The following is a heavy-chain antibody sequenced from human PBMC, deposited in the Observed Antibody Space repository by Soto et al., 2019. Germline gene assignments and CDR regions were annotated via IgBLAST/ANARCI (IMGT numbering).Heavy chain of an antibody. Sequence: QVQLQESGPGLVKPSQTLSLTCTVSGGSISSGGYYWSWIRQHPGKGLEWIGYIYYSGSTYYNPSLKSRVTISVDTSKNQFSLKLSSVTAADTAVYYCARESSKDILTGYPIPQFDYWGQGTLVTVSS. J-gene: IGHJ4*02. D-gene: IGHD3-9*01. CDR1: GGSISSGGYY. V-gene: IGHV4-31*03. CDR2: IYYSGST. CDR3: ARESSKDILTGYPIPQFDY.